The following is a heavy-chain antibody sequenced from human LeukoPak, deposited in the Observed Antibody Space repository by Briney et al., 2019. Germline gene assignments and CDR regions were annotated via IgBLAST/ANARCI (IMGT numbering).Heavy chain of an antibody. V-gene: IGHV4-39*01. J-gene: IGHJ4*02. D-gene: IGHD2-15*01. CDR3: ASNLGYCSGGSCYRTGFDY. CDR2: IYYSGST. Sequence: SETLSLTCAVYGGSFSSYYWGWIRQPPGKGLEWIGSIYYSGSTYYNPSLKSRVTISVDTSKNQFSLKLSSVTAADTAVYYCASNLGYCSGGSCYRTGFDYWGQGTLVTVSS. CDR1: GGSFSSYY.